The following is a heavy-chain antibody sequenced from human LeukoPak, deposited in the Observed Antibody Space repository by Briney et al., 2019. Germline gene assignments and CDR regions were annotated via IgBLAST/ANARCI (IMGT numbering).Heavy chain of an antibody. CDR1: GCTFDDYA. CDR3: AKGGWGFGETFDY. CDR2: ISWNSGSI. V-gene: IGHV3-9*01. D-gene: IGHD3-10*01. Sequence: GRSLRLSCAASGCTFDDYAMHWVRQAPGKGLEWVSGISWNSGSIVYADSVKGRFTISRDNAKHSLYLQMHSLRAEDTALYYCAKGGWGFGETFDYWGQGTLVTVSS. J-gene: IGHJ4*02.